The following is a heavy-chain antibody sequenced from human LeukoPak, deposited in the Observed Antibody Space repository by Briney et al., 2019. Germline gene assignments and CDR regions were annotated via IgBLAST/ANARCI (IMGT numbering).Heavy chain of an antibody. J-gene: IGHJ4*02. V-gene: IGHV3-53*01. Sequence: PGGSLRLSCAASGFTVSTNYMNWVRQSPGKGLEWVSVLYSGGNTYYADSVKGRFTISRDNSKNTLFLQMNSLRAEDSAVYYCARGGFYSDSGAYYYLFDYWGQGTLVTVSS. CDR2: LYSGGNT. D-gene: IGHD3-22*01. CDR3: ARGGFYSDSGAYYYLFDY. CDR1: GFTVSTNY.